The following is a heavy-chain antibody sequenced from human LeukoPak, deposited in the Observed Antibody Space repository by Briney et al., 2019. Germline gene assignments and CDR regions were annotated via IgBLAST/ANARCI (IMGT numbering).Heavy chain of an antibody. CDR2: IRSKANSYAT. V-gene: IGHV3-73*01. D-gene: IGHD2/OR15-2a*01. Sequence: GGSLRLPCAASGFTFSGPAMHWVRQASGKGLEWVGRIRSKANSYATAYAASVKGRFIISRDDSKNTAYLQMNSLKTEDTAVYYCTRVLLGDYYYYYYYMDVWGKGTTVTVSS. J-gene: IGHJ6*03. CDR3: TRVLLGDYYYYYYYMDV. CDR1: GFTFSGPA.